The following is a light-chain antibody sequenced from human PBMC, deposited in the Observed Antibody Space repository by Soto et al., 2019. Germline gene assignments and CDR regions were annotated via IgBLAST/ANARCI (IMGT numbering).Light chain of an antibody. Sequence: QSVLTQPPSASGSPGQSVTISCTGSTDDVALYNFVSWYQQHPGKAPRLTIYDVTKRPSGIPDRFSGSKSGNTASLTVSGLQAEDEAYYYCSSYAGYNKVLFGGGTKLTVL. CDR3: SSYAGYNKVL. J-gene: IGLJ2*01. CDR1: TDDVALYNF. CDR2: DVT. V-gene: IGLV2-8*01.